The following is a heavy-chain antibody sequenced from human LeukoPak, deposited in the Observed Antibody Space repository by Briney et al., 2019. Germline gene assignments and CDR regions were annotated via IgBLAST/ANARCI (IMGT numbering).Heavy chain of an antibody. D-gene: IGHD2-21*01. Sequence: GGSLRLSCAASGFSLSSYAMSWVRQAPGKGLEWVSTISGSGGSTYYADSVKGRFIISRDNSKNTLYLQMNSLRAEDTAVYYCAHSPGHYYGMDVWGQGTTVTVSS. CDR1: GFSLSSYA. CDR3: AHSPGHYYGMDV. J-gene: IGHJ6*02. V-gene: IGHV3-23*01. CDR2: ISGSGGST.